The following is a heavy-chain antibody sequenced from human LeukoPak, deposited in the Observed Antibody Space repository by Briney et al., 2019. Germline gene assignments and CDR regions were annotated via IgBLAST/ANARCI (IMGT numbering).Heavy chain of an antibody. J-gene: IGHJ3*02. D-gene: IGHD3-22*01. CDR2: IKSKTDGGTT. Sequence: GGSLRLSCAASGFTFSNAWMSWVRQAPGKGLEWVGRIKSKTDGGTTDYAAPVKGRFTISRDDSKNTLYLQMNSLKTEDTAMYYCTTEDHIFRRSSGYSVGAFDIWGQGTMVTVSS. CDR1: GFTFSNAW. V-gene: IGHV3-15*01. CDR3: TTEDHIFRRSSGYSVGAFDI.